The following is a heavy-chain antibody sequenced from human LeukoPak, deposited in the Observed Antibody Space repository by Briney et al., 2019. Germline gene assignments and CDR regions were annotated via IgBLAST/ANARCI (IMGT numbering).Heavy chain of an antibody. V-gene: IGHV3-53*01. J-gene: IGHJ3*02. CDR2: IYSGGST. Sequence: GGSLRLSCAASGFTVSSNYMSWVRQAPGKGLEWVSVIYSGGSTYYADSVEGRFTISRDNSKNTLYLQMNSLRAEDTAVYYCARYEVSDAFDIWGQGTMVTVSS. CDR1: GFTVSSNY. D-gene: IGHD1-14*01. CDR3: ARYEVSDAFDI.